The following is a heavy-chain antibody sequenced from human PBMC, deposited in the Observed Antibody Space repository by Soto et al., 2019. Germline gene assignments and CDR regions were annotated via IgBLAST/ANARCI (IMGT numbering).Heavy chain of an antibody. CDR2: TYYRSKWYN. J-gene: IGHJ4*02. Sequence: SQTLSLTCAIFGDSVFSNNAAWSWIRQSPSRGLEWLGRTYYRSKWYNDYAVSVKSRITINPDTSKNQFSLQLNSVTPEDTAVYCCARAVCDTSGYCHFAYWGQGALVTVSS. CDR3: ARAVCDTSGYCHFAY. CDR1: GDSVFSNNAA. V-gene: IGHV6-1*01. D-gene: IGHD3-22*01.